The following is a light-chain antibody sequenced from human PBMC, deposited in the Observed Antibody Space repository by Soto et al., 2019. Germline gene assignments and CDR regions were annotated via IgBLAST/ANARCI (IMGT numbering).Light chain of an antibody. J-gene: IGLJ2*01. CDR1: SSDVGGYNY. Sequence: QSALTQPPSASGSPGQSVTISCTGTSSDVGGYNYVSWYQQHPGKAPKLMIYEVSKRPSGVPDRFSGSKSGNTASLTVSGLQAEDEADYYCSSYAGSNSPHVVFGGGTKPPS. V-gene: IGLV2-8*01. CDR3: SSYAGSNSPHVV. CDR2: EVS.